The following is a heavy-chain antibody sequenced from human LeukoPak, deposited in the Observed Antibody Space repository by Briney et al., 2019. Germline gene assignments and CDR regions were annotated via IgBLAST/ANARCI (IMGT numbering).Heavy chain of an antibody. CDR1: GFTFRSYA. Sequence: GGSLRLSCAASGFTFRSYAMSWVRQAPGKGLEWVSGISGSGDSTYYADSVKGRFTISRDNSKNTLYLQMNSLRAEDTAVYYCAKDSTDYGDYPYYFDYWGQGTLVTVSS. V-gene: IGHV3-23*01. D-gene: IGHD4-17*01. CDR3: AKDSTDYGDYPYYFDY. CDR2: ISGSGDST. J-gene: IGHJ4*02.